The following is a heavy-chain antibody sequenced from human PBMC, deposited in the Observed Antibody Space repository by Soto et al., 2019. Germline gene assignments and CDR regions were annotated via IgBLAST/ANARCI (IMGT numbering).Heavy chain of an antibody. Sequence: PGGSLRLSCAASGFTFSTNWMHWVRQAPGKGLVWVSRINSDGSSTSYADSVKGRFTISRHNSKNTLYLQMNSLRAEDTAVYYCASKSGKDYGMDVWGQGTTVTVSS. J-gene: IGHJ6*02. CDR1: GFTFSTNW. CDR2: INSDGSST. V-gene: IGHV3-74*01. CDR3: ASKSGKDYGMDV.